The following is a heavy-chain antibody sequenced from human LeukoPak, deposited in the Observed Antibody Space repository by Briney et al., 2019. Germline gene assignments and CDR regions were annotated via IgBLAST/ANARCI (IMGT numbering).Heavy chain of an antibody. Sequence: GGSLRLSCAASGFTFSTFAMIWVRQPPGKGLEWVSSIFPSGGEIHYADSVKGRFTISRDNSRNTLYLQMNSLRADDTAVYYCAKSRGLTLPMSRYFDYWGQGTLVTVSS. CDR2: IFPSGGEI. D-gene: IGHD3-9*01. CDR3: AKSRGLTLPMSRYFDY. V-gene: IGHV3-23*01. J-gene: IGHJ4*02. CDR1: GFTFSTFA.